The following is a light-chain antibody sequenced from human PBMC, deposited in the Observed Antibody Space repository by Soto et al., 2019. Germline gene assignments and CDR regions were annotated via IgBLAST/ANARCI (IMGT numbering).Light chain of an antibody. Sequence: QMTPSPSTPFASVGDRVTIPWRASQSISDSLAWYQQKPGKAPDLLISDVSSLERGVASRFSGSGSGTEFTLTISSMQPDDFATYYCQQYHGYSRTFGQGTKVDIK. CDR3: QQYHGYSRT. CDR1: QSISDS. V-gene: IGKV1-5*01. CDR2: DVS. J-gene: IGKJ1*01.